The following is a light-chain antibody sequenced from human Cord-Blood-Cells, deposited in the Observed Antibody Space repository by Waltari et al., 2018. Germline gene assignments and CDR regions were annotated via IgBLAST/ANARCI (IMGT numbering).Light chain of an antibody. J-gene: IGKJ4*01. Sequence: EIEMTQSTTTLSVSPRERATLACTASQSVSSNLAWYQQKPGQAPRLLIYGASTRATVIPARFSGSGSGTEFTLTISSLQSEDFAVYYCQQYNNWALPFGGGTKVEIK. CDR1: QSVSSN. CDR2: GAS. CDR3: QQYNNWALP. V-gene: IGKV3-15*01.